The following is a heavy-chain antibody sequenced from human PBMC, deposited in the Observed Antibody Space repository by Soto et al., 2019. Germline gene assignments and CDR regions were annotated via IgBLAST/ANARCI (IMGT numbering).Heavy chain of an antibody. Sequence: ASVKVXCKASGGTFSIYAISWVRQSPGQGLEWMGGIIASYGNTNHSQTFQDRVTITGDESASTVYMEVSSLRSEDTAVYYCARDRYYGSGTYTHFDSWGQGTQVTVSS. CDR3: ARDRYYGSGTYTHFDS. CDR1: GGTFSIYA. V-gene: IGHV1-69*13. CDR2: IIASYGNT. D-gene: IGHD3-10*01. J-gene: IGHJ4*02.